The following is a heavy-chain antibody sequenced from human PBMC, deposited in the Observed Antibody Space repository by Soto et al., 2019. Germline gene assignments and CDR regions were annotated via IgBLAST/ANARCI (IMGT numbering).Heavy chain of an antibody. J-gene: IGHJ6*02. D-gene: IGHD1-1*01. Sequence: GGSLRLSCAASGFSFSSYGMEWVRLAPGKGLEWVAATTYDGGIKHYVDSVKGRFTISRDNSKNTLYLQMNSLRVEDTATYYCAGALENPYFYYGLNVWGPGTTVTVFS. CDR2: TTYDGGIK. V-gene: IGHV3-30*03. CDR1: GFSFSSYG. CDR3: AGALENPYFYYGLNV.